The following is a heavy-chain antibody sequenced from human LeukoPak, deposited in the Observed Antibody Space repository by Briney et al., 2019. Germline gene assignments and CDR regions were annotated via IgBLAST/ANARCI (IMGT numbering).Heavy chain of an antibody. CDR1: GFTFSSYA. V-gene: IGHV3-64*01. Sequence: GSLRLSCAASGFTFSSYAMHWVRQAPGKGLEYVSAISSNGGSTYYANSVKGRFTISRDNSKNTLYLQMGSLRAEDMAVYYCAKVRDFGVVRDAFDIWGQGTMVTVSS. J-gene: IGHJ3*02. CDR2: ISSNGGST. D-gene: IGHD3-3*01. CDR3: AKVRDFGVVRDAFDI.